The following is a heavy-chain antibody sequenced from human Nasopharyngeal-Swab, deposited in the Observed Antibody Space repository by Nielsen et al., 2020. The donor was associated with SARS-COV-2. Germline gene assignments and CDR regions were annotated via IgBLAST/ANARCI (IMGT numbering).Heavy chain of an antibody. CDR2: ISWNSGSI. V-gene: IGHV3-9*01. CDR1: GFTFDDYA. J-gene: IGHJ2*01. CDR3: ARRDTYWFFDL. Sequence: SLKISCAASGFTFDDYAFRWVRQAPGKGLEWVSGISWNSGSIGYADSVKGRFTISRDNAKNSLYLQMNSLRAEDTAFYYCARRDTYWFFDLWGRGTLVSVSS.